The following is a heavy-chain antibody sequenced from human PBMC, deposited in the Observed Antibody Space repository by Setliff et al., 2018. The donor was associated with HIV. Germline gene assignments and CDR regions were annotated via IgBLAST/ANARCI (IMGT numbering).Heavy chain of an antibody. V-gene: IGHV4-38-2*02. CDR1: GYSISSGYY. Sequence: SETLSLTCTVSGYSISSGYYWDWIRQPPGKGLEWIGSIYHSGSTYYNPSLKSRVTISVDTSKNQFSLKLSSVTAADTAVYYCARDGSGSYYKGFDYWGQGTLVTVSS. J-gene: IGHJ4*02. CDR2: IYHSGST. D-gene: IGHD3-10*01. CDR3: ARDGSGSYYKGFDY.